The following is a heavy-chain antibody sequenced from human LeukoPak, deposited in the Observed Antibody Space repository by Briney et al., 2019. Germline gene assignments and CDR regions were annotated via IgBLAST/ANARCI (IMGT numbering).Heavy chain of an antibody. D-gene: IGHD2-2*01. V-gene: IGHV3-23*01. J-gene: IGHJ6*02. CDR3: AKYCSSTSCRYYYYYGMDV. Sequence: GGSLRLSCAASGFTFSSYAMSWVRQAPGRGLEWVSAISGSGGSTYYADSVKGRFTISRDNSKNTLYLQINSLRAEDTAVYYCAKYCSSTSCRYYYYYGMDVWGQGTTVTVSS. CDR2: ISGSGGST. CDR1: GFTFSSYA.